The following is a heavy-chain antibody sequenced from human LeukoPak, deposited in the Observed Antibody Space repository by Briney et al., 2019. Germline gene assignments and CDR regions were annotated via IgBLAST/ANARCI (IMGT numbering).Heavy chain of an antibody. CDR2: IYYTGST. CDR3: ARGGYYGSGNDFRFDP. D-gene: IGHD3-10*01. Sequence: SETLSLTCTVSGGSISSYYWSWIRQPPGKGLEWIGYIYYTGSTNYNPSLKSRVTISVETSKNQFSLKLKSVAAADTAVYYCARGGYYGSGNDFRFDPWGQGTLVTVSS. J-gene: IGHJ5*02. V-gene: IGHV4-59*01. CDR1: GGSISSYY.